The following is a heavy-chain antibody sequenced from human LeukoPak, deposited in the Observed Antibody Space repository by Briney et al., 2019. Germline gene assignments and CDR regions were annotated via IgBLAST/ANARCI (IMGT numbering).Heavy chain of an antibody. CDR1: GYTFTGYY. CDR2: INPNSGGT. Sequence: ASVKVSCKASGYTFTGYYMHWVRQAPGQGLEWMGWINPNSGGTNYAQKFQGRVTMTRDTSISTAYTELSRLGSDDTAVYYCARDIGYSSGWHWDYWGQGTLVTVSS. CDR3: ARDIGYSSGWHWDY. D-gene: IGHD6-19*01. J-gene: IGHJ4*02. V-gene: IGHV1-2*02.